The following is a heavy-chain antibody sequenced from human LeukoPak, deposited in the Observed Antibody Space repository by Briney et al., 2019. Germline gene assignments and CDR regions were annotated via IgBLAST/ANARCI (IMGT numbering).Heavy chain of an antibody. CDR2: ISYDGSNK. D-gene: IGHD4-11*01. V-gene: IGHV3-30*18. J-gene: IGHJ4*02. CDR1: GFTFSSYG. CDR3: AKLTTS. Sequence: GGSLRLSCAASGFTFSSYGMHWVRQAPGKGLEWVAVISYDGSNKYYAGSVKGRFTISRDNSNNTLYLQMNSLRAEDTAVYYCAKLTTSWGQGTLVTVSS.